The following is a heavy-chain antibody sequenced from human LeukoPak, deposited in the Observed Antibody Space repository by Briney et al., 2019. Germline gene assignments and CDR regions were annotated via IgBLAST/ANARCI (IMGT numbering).Heavy chain of an antibody. CDR3: ARDRSSWYSGYYYMDV. V-gene: IGHV4-38-2*02. CDR1: GYSISSGFF. J-gene: IGHJ6*03. CDR2: IYNSGTT. Sequence: SETLSLTCSVSGYSISSGFFWGWIRQPPGKGLEWIGSIYNSGTTYYNPSLKSRVTISVDTSKNQFSLKLSSVTAADTAVYYCARDRSSWYSGYYYMDVWGKGTTVTIFS. D-gene: IGHD6-13*01.